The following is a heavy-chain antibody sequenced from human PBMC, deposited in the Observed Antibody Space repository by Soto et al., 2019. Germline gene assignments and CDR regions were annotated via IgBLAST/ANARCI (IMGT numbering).Heavy chain of an antibody. J-gene: IGHJ3*01. Sequence: EVQLVESGGGLIQPGGSLRLSYAASRFTFSSNDMNWVRQAPGKGLEWVSLIYSGGSTYYADSVKGRFTISRDNSKNTLYLQMSSLRAEDTAVYYCATRPLLPGAPWGQGTMVTVSS. D-gene: IGHD3-22*01. CDR2: IYSGGST. CDR3: ATRPLLPGAP. V-gene: IGHV3-53*01. CDR1: RFTFSSND.